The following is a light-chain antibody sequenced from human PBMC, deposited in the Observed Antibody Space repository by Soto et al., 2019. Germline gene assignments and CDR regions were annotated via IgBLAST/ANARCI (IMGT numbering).Light chain of an antibody. J-gene: IGKJ1*01. V-gene: IGKV3-20*01. CDR3: QQYGSSSWT. CDR2: GAS. Sequence: EIVLTQSPGTLSLSPVKRATLSCRASQSISSSYLAWYQQRPGQAPRLLIYGASSRATGIPDRFSGSGSGTEFTLTISRLEPEDFAVYYCQQYGSSSWTFGLGTKVDIK. CDR1: QSISSSY.